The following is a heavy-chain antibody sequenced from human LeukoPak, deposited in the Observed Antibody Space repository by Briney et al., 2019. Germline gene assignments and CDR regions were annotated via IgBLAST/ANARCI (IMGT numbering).Heavy chain of an antibody. CDR2: INLNSGGT. D-gene: IGHD6-6*01. CDR3: AREGPTSSSGR. Sequence: ASVKVSCKASGYTFTGYYMHWVRQAPGQGLEWMGWINLNSGGTNYAQKFQGRVTMTRDTSISTAYMELSRLRSDDTAVYYCAREGPTSSSGRWGQGTLVTVSS. V-gene: IGHV1-2*02. CDR1: GYTFTGYY. J-gene: IGHJ4*02.